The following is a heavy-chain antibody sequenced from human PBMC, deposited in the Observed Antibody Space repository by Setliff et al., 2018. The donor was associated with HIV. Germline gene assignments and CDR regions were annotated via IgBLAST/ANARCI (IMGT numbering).Heavy chain of an antibody. J-gene: IGHJ6*03. V-gene: IGHV3-72*01. CDR2: IRNGNRYST. Sequence: GSLRLSCAASGVTLYNTYMDWVRQAPGKGLEWVGRIRNGNRYSTEYAASVKGRFTISRDDSENSLYLLTNSLKSEDTAVYYCVGGSGTDRYDYWGKGTTVTV. D-gene: IGHD3-10*01. CDR1: GVTLYNTY. CDR3: VGGSGTDRYDY.